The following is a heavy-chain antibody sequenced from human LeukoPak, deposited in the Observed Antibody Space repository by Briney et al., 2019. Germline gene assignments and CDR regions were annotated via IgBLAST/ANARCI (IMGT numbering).Heavy chain of an antibody. Sequence: GGSLRLSCAASGFTFSSYGMHWVRQAPGKGLEWVAVISYDGSNKYYADSVKGRFTISRDNSKNTLYLQMNSLRAGDTAVYYCAKDRPYSSGWFLNWFDPWGQGTLVTVSS. J-gene: IGHJ5*02. D-gene: IGHD6-19*01. CDR2: ISYDGSNK. CDR3: AKDRPYSSGWFLNWFDP. V-gene: IGHV3-30*18. CDR1: GFTFSSYG.